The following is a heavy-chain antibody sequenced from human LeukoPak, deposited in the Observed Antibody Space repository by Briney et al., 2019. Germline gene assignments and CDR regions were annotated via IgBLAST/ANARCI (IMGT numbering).Heavy chain of an antibody. J-gene: IGHJ5*02. Sequence: PGGSPRLSCAASGFTFSSYGMHWVRQAPGKGLEWVAVISYDGSNKYYADSVKGRFTISRDNSKNTLYLQMNSLRAEDTAVYYCAKAGGPNIVVVPAALVGSTRDWFDPWGQGTLVTVSS. V-gene: IGHV3-30*18. CDR3: AKAGGPNIVVVPAALVGSTRDWFDP. CDR1: GFTFSSYG. CDR2: ISYDGSNK. D-gene: IGHD2-2*01.